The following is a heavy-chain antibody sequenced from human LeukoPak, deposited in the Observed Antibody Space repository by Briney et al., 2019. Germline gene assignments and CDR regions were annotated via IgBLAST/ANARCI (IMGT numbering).Heavy chain of an antibody. J-gene: IGHJ4*02. CDR1: GFTFSDYY. CDR3: AKGYHHGSGSCWV. CDR2: ISSSGNTI. D-gene: IGHD3-10*01. V-gene: IGHV3-11*01. Sequence: PGGSLRLSCAASGFTFSDYYMSWIRQAPGKGLECVSYISSSGNTIYYADSVKGRFTISRDNSKNTLYLQMNSLRAEDTAIYYCAKGYHHGSGSCWVWGQGTLVTVSS.